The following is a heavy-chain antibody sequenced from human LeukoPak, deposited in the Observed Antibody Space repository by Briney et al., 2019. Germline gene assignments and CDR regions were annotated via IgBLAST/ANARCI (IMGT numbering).Heavy chain of an antibody. Sequence: GESLKISCKGSGYSFTSYWSGWVRQMPGKGLEWMGIIYPGDSDTRYSPSFQGQVTISADKSISTAYLQWSSLKASDTAMYYCARLPPRGYYDSSGYFLDYWGQGTLVTVSS. V-gene: IGHV5-51*01. CDR2: IYPGDSDT. D-gene: IGHD3-22*01. J-gene: IGHJ4*02. CDR3: ARLPPRGYYDSSGYFLDY. CDR1: GYSFTSYW.